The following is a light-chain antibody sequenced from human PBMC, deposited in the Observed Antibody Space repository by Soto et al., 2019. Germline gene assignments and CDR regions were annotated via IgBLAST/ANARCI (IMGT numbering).Light chain of an antibody. V-gene: IGKV3-11*01. CDR2: DSS. J-gene: IGKJ5*01. Sequence: SPATLSLSPGERGTLSCRASQSVSSFLAWYSQNPGLAPCLLIYDSSNWSTVIPSWFSGSGSGTDFSLTISSFEPEDFAVYYCQQRSNWPPSITFGQRTRLEIK. CDR1: QSVSSF. CDR3: QQRSNWPPSIT.